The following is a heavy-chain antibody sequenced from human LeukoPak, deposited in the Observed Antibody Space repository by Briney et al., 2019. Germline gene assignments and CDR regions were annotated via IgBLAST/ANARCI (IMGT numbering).Heavy chain of an antibody. J-gene: IGHJ4*02. D-gene: IGHD4-17*01. CDR2: IWYDGSNK. V-gene: IGHV3-33*01. Sequence: GGSLRLSCAASGFTFSSYGMHWVRQAPGKGLGWVAVIWYDGSNKYYAGSVKGRFTISRDNSKNTLYLQMNSLRAEDTAVYYCASGNPNGDLLLDYWGQGTLVTVSS. CDR3: ASGNPNGDLLLDY. CDR1: GFTFSSYG.